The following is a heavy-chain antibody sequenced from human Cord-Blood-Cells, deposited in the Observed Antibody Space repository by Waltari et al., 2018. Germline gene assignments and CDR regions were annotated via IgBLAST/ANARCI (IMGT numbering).Heavy chain of an antibody. Sequence: EVQLVESGGGLVQPGGSLRLSCAASGFTFSSYWMSWVRQAPGKGLGGGANKKQDGSEKYYVDAVKGRFTISRDNAKNSLYLQMNSLRAEDTAVYYCARVSGIVATIGFDYWGQGTLVTVSS. V-gene: IGHV3-7*04. CDR1: GFTFSSYW. J-gene: IGHJ4*02. CDR3: ARVSGIVATIGFDY. D-gene: IGHD5-12*01. CDR2: KKQDGSEK.